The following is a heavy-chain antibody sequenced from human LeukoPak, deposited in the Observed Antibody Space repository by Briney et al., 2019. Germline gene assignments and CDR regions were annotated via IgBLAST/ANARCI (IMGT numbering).Heavy chain of an antibody. V-gene: IGHV1-69*13. CDR1: GGTFSSYA. CDR3: AGGGPLGYCSSTSCSHNFDY. D-gene: IGHD2-2*01. J-gene: IGHJ4*02. Sequence: SVKVSCKASGGTFSSYAISWVRQAPGQGLEWMGGIIPIFGTANYAQKFQGRVTITADESTSTAYMELSSLRSEDTAVYYCAGGGPLGYCSSTSCSHNFDYWGQGTLVTVSS. CDR2: IIPIFGTA.